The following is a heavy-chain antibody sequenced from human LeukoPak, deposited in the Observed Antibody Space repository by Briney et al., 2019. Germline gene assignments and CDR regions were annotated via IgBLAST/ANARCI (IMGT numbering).Heavy chain of an antibody. CDR1: GGSFSGYY. V-gene: IGHV4-34*01. CDR2: INHSGRT. J-gene: IGHJ6*03. CDR3: ARGWSIAARRDYYYYMVV. Sequence: SETLSLTCAVYGGSFSGYYWSWIRQPPGKGLEWIGEINHSGRTNYNPSLKSRVTIPVDPSKHQFSLKLSSVTAADTAVYYCARGWSIAARRDYYYYMVVWGKGTTVTVSS. D-gene: IGHD6-6*01.